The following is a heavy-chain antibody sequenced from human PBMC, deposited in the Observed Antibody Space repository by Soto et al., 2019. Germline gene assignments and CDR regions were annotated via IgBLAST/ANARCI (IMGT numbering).Heavy chain of an antibody. D-gene: IGHD6-13*01. Sequence: LRLSCAASGFTFSSYWTHWVRQAPGKGLVWVSHINSDGSSATYADSVKGRFTISRDNAKNTLYLQMNSLRAEDTAVYYCARAYSSSWYYFDYWGQGTLVTVSS. J-gene: IGHJ4*02. V-gene: IGHV3-74*03. CDR2: INSDGSSA. CDR1: GFTFSSYW. CDR3: ARAYSSSWYYFDY.